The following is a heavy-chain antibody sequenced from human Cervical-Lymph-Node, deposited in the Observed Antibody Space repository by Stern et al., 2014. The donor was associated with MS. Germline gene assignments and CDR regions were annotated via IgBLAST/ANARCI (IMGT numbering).Heavy chain of an antibody. CDR3: AQNTIFGVVIHGAFDI. D-gene: IGHD3-3*01. J-gene: IGHJ3*02. CDR2: IYWDDDK. CDR1: GFSLSTSGVG. V-gene: IGHV2-5*02. Sequence: ESGPTLVKPTQTLTLTCTFSGFSLSTSGVGVGWIRQPPGKALEWLALIYWDDDKRYSPSLKSRLTITKDTSKNQVVLTMTNMDPVDTATYYYAQNTIFGVVIHGAFDIWGQGTMVTVSS.